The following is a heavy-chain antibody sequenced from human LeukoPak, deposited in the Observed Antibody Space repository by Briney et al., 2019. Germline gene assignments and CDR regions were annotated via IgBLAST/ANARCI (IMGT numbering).Heavy chain of an antibody. CDR3: ARERTPNRYYGSGTYDRYFDH. CDR1: GYTFSSYY. J-gene: IGHJ4*02. Sequence: ASVKVSCKASGYTFSSYYMHWVRQAPGQGLEWMGIINPSGGRRSYAQKFQGRVTMTRDMSTSTVYMELSSLRSEDTAVYYCARERTPNRYYGSGTYDRYFDHWGQGTLVTVSS. V-gene: IGHV1-46*01. D-gene: IGHD3-10*01. CDR2: INPSGGRR.